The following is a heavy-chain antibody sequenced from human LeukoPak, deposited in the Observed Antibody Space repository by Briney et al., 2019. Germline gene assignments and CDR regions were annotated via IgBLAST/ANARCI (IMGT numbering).Heavy chain of an antibody. V-gene: IGHV3-30*18. J-gene: IGHJ4*02. CDR3: AKDHTAMDEYYLDY. CDR1: GFTFSSYG. D-gene: IGHD5-18*01. CDR2: ISYVGSNK. Sequence: QPGGSLRLSCAASGFTFSSYGMHWVRQAPGKGLEWVAVISYVGSNKYYADSVKGRFTISRDNSKNTLYLQMNSLRAEDTAVYYCAKDHTAMDEYYLDYWGQGTLVTVSS.